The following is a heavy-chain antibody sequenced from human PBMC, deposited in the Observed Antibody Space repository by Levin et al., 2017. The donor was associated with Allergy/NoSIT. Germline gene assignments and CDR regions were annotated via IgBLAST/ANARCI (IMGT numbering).Heavy chain of an antibody. CDR3: ARSRSGDYYYGMDV. Sequence: GASVKVSCKASGGTFSSYAISWVRQAPGQGLEWMGGIIPIFGTANYAQKFQGRVTITADESTSTAYMELSSLRSEDTAVYYCARSRSGDYYYGMDVWGQGTTVTVSS. CDR2: IIPIFGTA. CDR1: GGTFSSYA. D-gene: IGHD1-26*01. V-gene: IGHV1-69*13. J-gene: IGHJ6*02.